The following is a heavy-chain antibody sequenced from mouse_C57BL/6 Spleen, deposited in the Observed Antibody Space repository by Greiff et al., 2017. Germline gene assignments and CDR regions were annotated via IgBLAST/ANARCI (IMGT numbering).Heavy chain of an antibody. J-gene: IGHJ4*01. V-gene: IGHV1-80*01. CDR1: GYAFSSYW. Sequence: VQLKQSGAELVKPGASVKISCKASGYAFSSYWMNWVKQRPGKGLEWIGQIYPGDGDTNYNGKFKGKATLTADKSSSTAYMQLSSLTSEDSAVYFCARRDYDGASMDYWGQGTSVTVSS. D-gene: IGHD2-4*01. CDR2: IYPGDGDT. CDR3: ARRDYDGASMDY.